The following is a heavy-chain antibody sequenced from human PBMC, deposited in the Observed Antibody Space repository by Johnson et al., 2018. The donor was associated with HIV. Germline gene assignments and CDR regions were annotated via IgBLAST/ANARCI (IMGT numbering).Heavy chain of an antibody. CDR2: VYSAGHT. V-gene: IGHV3-66*01. D-gene: IGHD3-16*01. CDR3: ARGPGGGEDAFDI. CDR1: RFTVSGNY. Sequence: VQLVESGGGLVQPGGSLRLSCAASRFTVSGNYMTWVRQAPGKGLEWVSVVYSAGHTYYADSVKGRFTISRDNSKNSLYLQMNNLRVEDTAVYYCARGPGGGEDAFDIWGQGTMVTVSS. J-gene: IGHJ3*02.